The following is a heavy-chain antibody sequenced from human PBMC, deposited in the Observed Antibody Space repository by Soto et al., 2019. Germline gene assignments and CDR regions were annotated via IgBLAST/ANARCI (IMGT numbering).Heavy chain of an antibody. CDR3: ARDSSHPAAYDSSGYYLDY. V-gene: IGHV3-21*01. J-gene: IGHJ4*02. D-gene: IGHD3-22*01. CDR2: ISSSSSSI. CDR1: GFTFSSYS. Sequence: GGSLRLSCAASGFTFSSYSMNWVRQAPGKGLEWVSSISSSSSSIYYADSVKGRFTISRDNAKNSLYLQMNSLRAEDTAVYYCARDSSHPAAYDSSGYYLDYWGQGTLVTVSS.